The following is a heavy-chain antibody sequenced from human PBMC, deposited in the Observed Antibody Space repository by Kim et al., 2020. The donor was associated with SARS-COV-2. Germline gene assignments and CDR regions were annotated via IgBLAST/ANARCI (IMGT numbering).Heavy chain of an antibody. CDR3: ARDGTMVYGMDV. D-gene: IGHD1-7*01. CDR1: GFTFSSYE. Sequence: GGSLRLSCAASGFTFSSYEMNWVRQAPGKGLEWVSYISSSGSTIYYADSVKGRFTISRDNAKNSLYLQMNSLRAEDTAVYYCARDGTMVYGMDVWGQGTTVTVSS. J-gene: IGHJ6*02. CDR2: ISSSGSTI. V-gene: IGHV3-48*03.